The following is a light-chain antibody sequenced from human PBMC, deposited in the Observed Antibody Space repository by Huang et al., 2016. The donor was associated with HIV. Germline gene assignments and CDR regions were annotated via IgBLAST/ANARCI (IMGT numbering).Light chain of an antibody. Sequence: DIVMTQSPLSLPVTPGEPASISCRSSQSLLHSNGYNYLDWYLQKPGQSPQLRIYLGSNRASGVPDRFSASGSGTDFTLKISRVEAEDVGVYYCMQALQTELTFGGGTKVEIK. J-gene: IGKJ4*01. CDR2: LGS. V-gene: IGKV2-28*01. CDR1: QSLLHSNGYNY. CDR3: MQALQTELT.